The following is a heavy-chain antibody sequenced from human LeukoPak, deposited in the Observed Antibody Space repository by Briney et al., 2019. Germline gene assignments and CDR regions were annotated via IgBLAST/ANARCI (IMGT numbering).Heavy chain of an antibody. J-gene: IGHJ6*02. CDR1: GYTFTGYY. V-gene: IGHV1-2*02. Sequence: ASVKVSCKASGYTFTGYYMHWVRQAPGQGLEWMGWINPNSGGTNYAQKFQGRVTMTRDTSISTAYMELSRLRSDDTAVYYCARDLLAILRFLEWSHGMDVWGQGTTVTVFS. CDR3: ARDLLAILRFLEWSHGMDV. D-gene: IGHD3-3*01. CDR2: INPNSGGT.